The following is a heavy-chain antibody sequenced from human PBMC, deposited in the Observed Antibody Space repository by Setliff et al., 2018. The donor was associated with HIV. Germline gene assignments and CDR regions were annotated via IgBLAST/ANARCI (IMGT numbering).Heavy chain of an antibody. Sequence: GGSLRLSCVASGFTFSNYGMHWVRQAPGKGLEWVAFIQYDGKRIYYGESVNGRFTISRDNPKNTLYLQMNSLRPEDTAVYYCAKDRSVRDYNYHYLDVWGKGTTVTVSS. CDR1: GFTFSNYG. CDR3: AKDRSVRDYNYHYLDV. D-gene: IGHD2-15*01. CDR2: IQYDGKRI. V-gene: IGHV3-30*02. J-gene: IGHJ6*03.